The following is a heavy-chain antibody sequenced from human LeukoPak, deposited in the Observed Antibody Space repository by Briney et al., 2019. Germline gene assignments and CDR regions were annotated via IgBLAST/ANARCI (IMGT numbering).Heavy chain of an antibody. D-gene: IGHD3-3*01. V-gene: IGHV4-31*03. CDR1: GGSISSGGYH. J-gene: IGHJ6*02. CDR2: IYYSGST. CDR3: ARDGKYDFWSGPEYYYGMDV. Sequence: SETLSLTCTVSGGSISSGGYHWSWIRQHPGKGLEWIGYIYYSGSTYYNPSLKSRVTISVDTSKNQFSLKLSSVTAADTAVYYCARDGKYDFWSGPEYYYGMDVWGQGTTVTVSS.